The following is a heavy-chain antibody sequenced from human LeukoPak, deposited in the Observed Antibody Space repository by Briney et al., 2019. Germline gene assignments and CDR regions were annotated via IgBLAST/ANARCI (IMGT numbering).Heavy chain of an antibody. CDR2: ISNRDKDT. D-gene: IGHD5-18*01. V-gene: IGHV3-48*03. CDR1: GFTFSSYE. CDR3: AREGLGYGDFDY. J-gene: IGHJ4*02. Sequence: PGGSLRLSCAASGFTFSSYEMTWVRQAPGKGLEWVSYISNRDKDTNYADSVKGRFTIPRDNAKNSLYLQMNSLRAEDTAVYYCAREGLGYGDFDYWGQGTLVTVSS.